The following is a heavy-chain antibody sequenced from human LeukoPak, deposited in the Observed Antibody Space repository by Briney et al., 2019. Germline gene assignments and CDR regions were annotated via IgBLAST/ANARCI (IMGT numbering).Heavy chain of an antibody. J-gene: IGHJ6*02. D-gene: IGHD3-3*01. CDR1: GFTFSSYA. CDR3: AKSPARDFWSWSIEYYYYYGMDV. CDR2: ISYDGSNK. V-gene: IGHV3-30*18. Sequence: GGSLRLSCAASGFTFSSYAMSWVRQAPGKGLEWVAVISYDGSNKYYADSVKGRFTISRDNSKNTLYLQMNSLRAEDTAVYYCAKSPARDFWSWSIEYYYYYGMDVWGQGTTVTVSS.